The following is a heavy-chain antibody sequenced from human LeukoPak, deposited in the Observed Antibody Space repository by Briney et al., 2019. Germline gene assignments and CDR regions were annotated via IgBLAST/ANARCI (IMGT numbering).Heavy chain of an antibody. V-gene: IGHV3-7*01. CDR2: IKQDGSEK. CDR1: GFTFGNFW. D-gene: IGHD6-19*01. J-gene: IGHJ4*02. CDR3: ARSPLAGAVDY. Sequence: GGSLRLSCAVSGFTFGNFWMSWVRQAPGKGLQWVANIKQDGSEKYYVDSVKGRFSISRDNAKNSLYLQMNSLRAGDTAVYYCARSPLAGAVDYWGQGTLVTVSS.